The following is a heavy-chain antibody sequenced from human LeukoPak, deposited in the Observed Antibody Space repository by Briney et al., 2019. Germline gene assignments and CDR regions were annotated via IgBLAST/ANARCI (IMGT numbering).Heavy chain of an antibody. Sequence: GGSLRLSCAASGFTFSSYWMSWVRQAPGKGLEWVANIKQDGSEKYYVDSVKGRFTISRDNAKNSLYLQMNSLRAEDTAVYYCARGLYCTNGVCYIRLQDAFDIWGQGTMVTASS. D-gene: IGHD2-8*01. CDR2: IKQDGSEK. V-gene: IGHV3-7*01. J-gene: IGHJ3*02. CDR3: ARGLYCTNGVCYIRLQDAFDI. CDR1: GFTFSSYW.